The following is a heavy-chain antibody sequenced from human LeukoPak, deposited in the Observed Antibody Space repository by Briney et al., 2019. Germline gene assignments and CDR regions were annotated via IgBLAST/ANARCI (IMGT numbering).Heavy chain of an antibody. V-gene: IGHV3-23*01. CDR2: IIGSGGST. CDR1: GFTFSSYA. CDR3: ASPMGGIAAAAEGAFDI. D-gene: IGHD6-13*01. J-gene: IGHJ3*02. Sequence: GGSLRLSCAASGFTFSSYAMNWVRQAPGKGLEWVSCIIGSGGSTYYADSVKGRFTISRDNSKNTLYLQMDSLRAEDTAVYYCASPMGGIAAAAEGAFDIWGQGTMVTVSS.